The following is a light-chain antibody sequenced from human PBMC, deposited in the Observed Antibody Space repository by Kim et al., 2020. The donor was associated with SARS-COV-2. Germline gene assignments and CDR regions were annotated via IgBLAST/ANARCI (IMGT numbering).Light chain of an antibody. CDR2: QDS. Sequence: SVSPGQTASITCSGDKLGYKYACWYQQKPGQSPVLVIYQDSKRPSGIPERFSGSNSGNTATLTISGTQAMDEADYYCQAWDSSVVFGGGTQLTVL. V-gene: IGLV3-1*01. CDR1: KLGYKY. CDR3: QAWDSSVV. J-gene: IGLJ2*01.